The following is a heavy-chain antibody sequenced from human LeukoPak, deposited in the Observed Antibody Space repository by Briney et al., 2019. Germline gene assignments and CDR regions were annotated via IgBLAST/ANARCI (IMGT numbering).Heavy chain of an antibody. CDR3: ARDLPYDSSGYYFGGDY. V-gene: IGHV1-69*04. J-gene: IGHJ4*02. Sequence: SVKVSCNASGGTFSSYAISWVRQAPGQGLEWMGRMIPILGIANYAQEFQGRVTITADKSTSTAYMELSSLRSEDTAVYYCARDLPYDSSGYYFGGDYWGQGTLVTVSS. CDR2: MIPILGIA. CDR1: GGTFSSYA. D-gene: IGHD3-22*01.